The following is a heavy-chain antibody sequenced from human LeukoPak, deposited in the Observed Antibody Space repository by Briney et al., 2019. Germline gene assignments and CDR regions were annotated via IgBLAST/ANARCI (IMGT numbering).Heavy chain of an antibody. V-gene: IGHV3-23*01. CDR2: VSASGAST. Sequence: GGSLRLSCAASGFSFSNYGMSWVRQAPGKGLEWVSGVSASGASTYSEDSVKGRFIISRDNSKNTVFLQMNSLRAEDTAIYYCARQHTAWYVDYWGQGILVTVSS. CDR3: ARQHTAWYVDY. J-gene: IGHJ4*02. D-gene: IGHD1-1*01. CDR1: GFSFSNYG.